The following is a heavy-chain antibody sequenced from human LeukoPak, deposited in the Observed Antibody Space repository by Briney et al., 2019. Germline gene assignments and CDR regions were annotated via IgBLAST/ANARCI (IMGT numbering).Heavy chain of an antibody. J-gene: IGHJ4*02. CDR2: ISGSGDTT. CDR3: VKGTDIVGATLFDY. CDR1: GFTFSSYA. Sequence: GGSLRLSCTASGFTFSSYAMSWVRQAPGKGLEWVSSISGSGDTTYYADSVKGRFTISRDNPKKTLHMKMNSLRAEDTAVYTCVKGTDIVGATLFDYWGQGTRVTVSS. D-gene: IGHD1-26*01. V-gene: IGHV3-23*01.